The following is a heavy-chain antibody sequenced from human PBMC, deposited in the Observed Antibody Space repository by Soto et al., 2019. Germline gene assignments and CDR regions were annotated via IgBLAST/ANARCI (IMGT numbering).Heavy chain of an antibody. D-gene: IGHD1-1*01. Sequence: SETLSLTCTVSGGSISSHCWSWIRQPPGKGLEWIGYIYHSGTTTYNPSLKSRLTISIDTSRNQFSLRLSSVTAADTAVYYCAREVQYWFDPWGQGTLVTVSS. CDR3: AREVQYWFDP. J-gene: IGHJ5*02. V-gene: IGHV4-59*11. CDR1: GGSISSHC. CDR2: IYHSGTT.